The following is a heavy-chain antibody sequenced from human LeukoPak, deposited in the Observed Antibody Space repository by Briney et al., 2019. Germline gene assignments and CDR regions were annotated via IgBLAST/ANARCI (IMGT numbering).Heavy chain of an antibody. Sequence: GGSLRLSCAASGFTFSDYAMIWVRQAPGKGLEWVAFIRYDGSNKYYADSVKGRFTISRDNSKNTLYLQMNSLRAEDTAVYYCATRGYCSSTSCYTMANWGQGTLVTVSS. J-gene: IGHJ4*02. V-gene: IGHV3-30*02. D-gene: IGHD2-2*02. CDR3: ATRGYCSSTSCYTMAN. CDR2: IRYDGSNK. CDR1: GFTFSDYA.